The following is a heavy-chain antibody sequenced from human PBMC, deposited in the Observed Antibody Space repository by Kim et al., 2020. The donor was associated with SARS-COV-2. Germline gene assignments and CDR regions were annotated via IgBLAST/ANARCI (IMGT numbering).Heavy chain of an antibody. CDR3: ARIGWAGGYYSHYYYYGMDV. D-gene: IGHD3-3*01. J-gene: IGHJ6*02. CDR2: IIPIFGTA. V-gene: IGHV1-69*13. Sequence: SVKVSCKASGGTFSSYAISWVRQAPGQGLEWMGGIIPIFGTANYAQKFQGRVTITADESTSTAYMELSSLRSEDTAVYYCARIGWAGGYYSHYYYYGMDVWGQGTTVTVSS. CDR1: GGTFSSYA.